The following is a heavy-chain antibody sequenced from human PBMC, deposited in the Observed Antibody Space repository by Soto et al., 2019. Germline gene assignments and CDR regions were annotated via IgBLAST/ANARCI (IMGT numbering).Heavy chain of an antibody. Sequence: EVQLVESGGGLVQPGGSLRLSCSASGFTFSSYAMHWVRQAPGKGLEYVSGISSNGGSTYYADSVKGRFTISRDNSKNTLYLQMSSLRAEDTAVYSCVKNRGSWYGPSDYWGQGTLVTVSS. CDR3: VKNRGSWYGPSDY. CDR1: GFTFSSYA. D-gene: IGHD6-13*01. V-gene: IGHV3-64D*06. CDR2: ISSNGGST. J-gene: IGHJ4*02.